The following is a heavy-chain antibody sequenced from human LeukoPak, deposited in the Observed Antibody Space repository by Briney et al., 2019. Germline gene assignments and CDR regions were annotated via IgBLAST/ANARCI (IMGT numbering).Heavy chain of an antibody. CDR1: GYTFTGYY. Sequence: GASVKVSCKASGYTFTGYYMHWVRQAPGQGLEWMGWINPNSGGTNYAQKFQGRVTMTRDTSISTAYMELSRLRFDDTAVYYCASAAIVVVPAAISIGSFDYWGQGTLVTVSS. D-gene: IGHD2-2*02. J-gene: IGHJ4*02. CDR3: ASAAIVVVPAAISIGSFDY. V-gene: IGHV1-2*02. CDR2: INPNSGGT.